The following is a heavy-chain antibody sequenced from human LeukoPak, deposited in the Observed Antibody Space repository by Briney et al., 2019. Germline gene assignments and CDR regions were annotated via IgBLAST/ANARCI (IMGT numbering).Heavy chain of an antibody. D-gene: IGHD6-13*01. CDR1: GFTFSSYG. CDR2: IWYGGSNK. V-gene: IGHV3-30*02. CDR3: AKDRGGSSSWYRSGYYYYMDV. J-gene: IGHJ6*03. Sequence: GGSLRLSCAASGFTFSSYGVHWVRQAPGKGLEWVAVIWYGGSNKYYADSVKGRFTISRDNSKNTLYLQMNSLRAEDTAVYYCAKDRGGSSSWYRSGYYYYMDVWGKGTTVTVSS.